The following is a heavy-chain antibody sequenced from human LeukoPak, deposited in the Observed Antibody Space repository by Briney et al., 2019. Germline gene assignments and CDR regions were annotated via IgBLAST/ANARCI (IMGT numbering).Heavy chain of an antibody. V-gene: IGHV4-59*01. CDR2: IYYSGST. CDR1: GGSISSYY. J-gene: IGHJ1*01. Sequence: PSETLSLTCTVSGGSISSYYWSWIRQPPGKGLEWIGYIYYSGSTNYNPSLKSRVTISVDTSKNQFSLKLSSVTAADTAVYYCASHKASPYSGSPGHFQHWGQGTLVTVSS. D-gene: IGHD1-26*01. CDR3: ASHKASPYSGSPGHFQH.